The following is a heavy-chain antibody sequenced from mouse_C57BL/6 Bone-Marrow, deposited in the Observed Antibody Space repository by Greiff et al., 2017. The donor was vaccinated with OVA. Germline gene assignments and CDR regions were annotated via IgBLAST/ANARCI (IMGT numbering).Heavy chain of an antibody. Sequence: QVQLQQPGAELVKPGASVKLSCKASGYTFTSSWMHWVKQRPGRGLEWIGRIDPNSGGTKYNEKFKSKATLTVDKPSRAAYMQLSSLTSEDAAVYYCARNYGSSLAWFAYWGQGTLVTVSA. CDR2: IDPNSGGT. D-gene: IGHD1-1*01. J-gene: IGHJ3*01. CDR3: ARNYGSSLAWFAY. V-gene: IGHV1-72*01. CDR1: GYTFTSSW.